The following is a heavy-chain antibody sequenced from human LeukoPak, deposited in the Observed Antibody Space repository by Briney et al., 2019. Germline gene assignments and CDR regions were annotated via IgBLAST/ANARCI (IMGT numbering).Heavy chain of an antibody. CDR3: ARLTRLSTSPDRYYLDY. V-gene: IGHV4-59*08. J-gene: IGHJ4*02. D-gene: IGHD6-6*01. Sequence: PSETLSLTCSVSGGSISSHYWSWIRQPPGKGLEWIGYIYHRGSTNYNSSLKSRVTISIDTSKNQFPLKLSSVTAADSAVYYCARLTRLSTSPDRYYLDYWGQGTLVTVSS. CDR1: GGSISSHY. CDR2: IYHRGST.